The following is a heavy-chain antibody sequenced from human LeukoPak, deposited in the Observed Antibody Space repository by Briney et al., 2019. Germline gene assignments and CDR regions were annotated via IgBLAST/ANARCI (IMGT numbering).Heavy chain of an antibody. CDR2: ISGSDGSS. Sequence: GRSLRLSCAASGFTFNSFAMNWVRQAPGKGLEWVSGISGSDGSSHYADFVKGRFTISRDNSKNTLHLQMNSLRAEDTAVYYCAKSLGVGGYTRYKGFDQWGQGTLVTVSS. J-gene: IGHJ4*02. D-gene: IGHD3-16*02. CDR1: GFTFNSFA. CDR3: AKSLGVGGYTRYKGFDQ. V-gene: IGHV3-23*01.